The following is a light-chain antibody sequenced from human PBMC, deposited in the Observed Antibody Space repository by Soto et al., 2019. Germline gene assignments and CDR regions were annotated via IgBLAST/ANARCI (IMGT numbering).Light chain of an antibody. CDR2: KAS. V-gene: IGKV1-5*03. J-gene: IGKJ4*01. CDR1: QTISSW. CDR3: QKYHSAPHT. Sequence: DIQMTQSPSTLSGSVGDRVTITCRASQTISSWLAWYQQKPGKAPKLLIYKASTLKSGVPSRFSGSGSGTEFTLTISSLQPDDVATYYCQKYHSAPHTFGGGTKVDIK.